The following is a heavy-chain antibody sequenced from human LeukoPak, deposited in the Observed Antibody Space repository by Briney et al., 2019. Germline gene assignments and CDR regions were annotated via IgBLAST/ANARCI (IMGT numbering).Heavy chain of an antibody. CDR2: IKEDGSEK. J-gene: IGHJ4*02. CDR3: ARGDYVWGSYRYIDY. V-gene: IGHV3-7*01. Sequence: GGSLRLSCAASGFTFSSYWMSWVRQAPGKGLEWVANIKEDGSEKYYVDSVKGRFTVSRDNARDSLYLQMSSLRDEDTAVYYCARGDYVWGSYRYIDYWGQGTLVTVSS. D-gene: IGHD3-16*02. CDR1: GFTFSSYW.